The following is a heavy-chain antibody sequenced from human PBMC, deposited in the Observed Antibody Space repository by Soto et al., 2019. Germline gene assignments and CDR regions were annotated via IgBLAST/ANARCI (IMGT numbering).Heavy chain of an antibody. Sequence: QVQLQESGPGLVKPSGTLSLTCGISGGSIRSISWWSRVRQPPVKGLEWIGEIYNSGDANYNPSLKSRLLRSVDKSKNQWSRKLISVSAADTARYYCARDRVESAMEWGLGSLATVSS. D-gene: IGHD5-18*01. CDR3: ARDRVESAME. CDR1: GGSIRSISW. CDR2: IYNSGDA. V-gene: IGHV4-4*02. J-gene: IGHJ4*02.